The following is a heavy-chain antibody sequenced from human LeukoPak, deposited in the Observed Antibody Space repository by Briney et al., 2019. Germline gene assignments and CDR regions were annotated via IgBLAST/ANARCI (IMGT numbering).Heavy chain of an antibody. CDR3: ARRNTYYDFWSGYYRHHDAFDI. CDR2: INHSGST. D-gene: IGHD3-3*01. J-gene: IGHJ3*02. Sequence: SETLSLTCAVYGGSFSGYYWSWIRQPPGKGLEWIGEINHSGSTNYNPSLKSRVTISVDTSKNQFSLKLSSVAAADTAVYYCARRNTYYDFWSGYYRHHDAFDIWGQGTMVTVSS. CDR1: GGSFSGYY. V-gene: IGHV4-34*01.